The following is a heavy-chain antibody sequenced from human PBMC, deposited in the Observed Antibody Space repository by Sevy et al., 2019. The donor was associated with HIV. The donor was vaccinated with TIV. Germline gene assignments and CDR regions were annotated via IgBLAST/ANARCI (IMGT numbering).Heavy chain of an antibody. V-gene: IGHV3-7*01. CDR2: IKKDGGAQ. Sequence: GGSLRLSCAVSGFTFSSYWMSWVRQAPGKGLEWVANIKKDGGAQYYVDSVKGRFAISRDNAKNSLFLQMNSLRVEDTAAYYCARSTNSAALDYWGQGTPVTVSS. CDR3: ARSTNSAALDY. J-gene: IGHJ4*02. CDR1: GFTFSSYW. D-gene: IGHD2-2*01.